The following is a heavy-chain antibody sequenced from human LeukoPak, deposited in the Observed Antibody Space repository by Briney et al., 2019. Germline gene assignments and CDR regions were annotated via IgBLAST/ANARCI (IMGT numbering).Heavy chain of an antibody. Sequence: ASVKVSCKASGYTFSSYGISWVRQAPGQGLGWIGWISGYNGNTIYAQKFQGRVTMTTDTSTTTAYMELRSLRSDDTAVFYCARDRWGNYYGAGSFGNYFDYWGQGTLVTVSS. CDR3: ARDRWGNYYGAGSFGNYFDY. CDR1: GYTFSSYG. J-gene: IGHJ4*02. D-gene: IGHD3-10*01. V-gene: IGHV1-18*01. CDR2: ISGYNGNT.